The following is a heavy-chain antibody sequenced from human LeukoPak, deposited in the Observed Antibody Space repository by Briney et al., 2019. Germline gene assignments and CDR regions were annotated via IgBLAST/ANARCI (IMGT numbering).Heavy chain of an antibody. D-gene: IGHD6-19*01. CDR3: ARRSIAVAGTAFDY. CDR2: IYYSGST. Sequence: SETLCVTRAVSGGSISSSSYYWGWIRQPPGKGLEWIGSIYYSGSTYYNPSLKSRVTISVDTSKNQFSLKLSSVTAADTAVYYCARRSIAVAGTAFDYRGQGTLVTVSS. J-gene: IGHJ4*02. V-gene: IGHV4-39*01. CDR1: GGSISSSSYY.